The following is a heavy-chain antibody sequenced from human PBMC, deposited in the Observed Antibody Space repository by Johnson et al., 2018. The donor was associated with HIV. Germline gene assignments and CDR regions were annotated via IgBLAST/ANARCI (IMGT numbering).Heavy chain of an antibody. J-gene: IGHJ3*02. D-gene: IGHD6-19*01. CDR3: ARDRAVAGTHHDALDI. V-gene: IGHV3-66*01. CDR1: GFTVRSNY. CDR2: IYSGDTT. Sequence: VQLVESGGGLVQPGGSLRLSCAASGFTVRSNYMSWVRQAPGKGLEWVSLIYSGDTTYYADSVKGRFTISRDNSKNTLYLQMNSLGAEDTAVYYCARDRAVAGTHHDALDIWGQGTMVTVSS.